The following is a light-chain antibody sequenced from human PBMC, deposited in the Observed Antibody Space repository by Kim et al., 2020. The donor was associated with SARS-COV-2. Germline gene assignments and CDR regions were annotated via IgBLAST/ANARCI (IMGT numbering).Light chain of an antibody. CDR3: NSRDSSGDHVV. CDR2: GKY. J-gene: IGLJ3*02. Sequence: SSELTQDPAVSVALGQTVRLTCQGDSLRNYYATWYQRRPGQAPVLVLYGKYNRPSGIPDRFSGSASGNTASLTITGAQAEDEADYYCNSRDSSGDHVVFGGGTQRTVL. V-gene: IGLV3-19*01. CDR1: SLRNYY.